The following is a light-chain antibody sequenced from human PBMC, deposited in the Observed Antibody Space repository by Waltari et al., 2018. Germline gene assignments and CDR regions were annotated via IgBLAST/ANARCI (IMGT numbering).Light chain of an antibody. CDR3: CSYAGSSNLI. CDR2: DVD. V-gene: IGLV2-23*02. CDR1: SSDVGSYNL. Sequence: QSALTQPASVSGSPGQSIFISCTGSSSDVGSYNLISWYQQHPGKAPKLVIHDVDKRPSGVSARFSGSKCGNTASLTISGLQTEDEADYYCCSYAGSSNLIFGGGTKLTVL. J-gene: IGLJ2*01.